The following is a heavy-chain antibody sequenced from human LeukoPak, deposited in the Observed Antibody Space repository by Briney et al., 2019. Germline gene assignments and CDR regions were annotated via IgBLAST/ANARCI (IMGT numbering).Heavy chain of an antibody. CDR2: IRYDGSNK. V-gene: IGHV3-30*02. Sequence: GGSLRLSCAASGFTFSSYGMHWVRQAPGKGLEWVAFIRYDGSNKYYADSVKGRFTISRDNSKNTLYLQMNSLRAEDTAVYYCAKERSGSYYYYYMDVWGKGTTVTISS. D-gene: IGHD3-10*01. CDR1: GFTFSSYG. J-gene: IGHJ6*03. CDR3: AKERSGSYYYYYMDV.